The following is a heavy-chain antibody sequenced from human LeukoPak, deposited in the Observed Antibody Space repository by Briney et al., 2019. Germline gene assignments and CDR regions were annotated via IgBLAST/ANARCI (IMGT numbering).Heavy chain of an antibody. Sequence: ASVKVSCKASGYTFTSYGSSWVRQAPGQGLEWMGWISAYNGNTNYAQKLQGRVTMTTDTSTSTAYMELRSLRSDDTAVYYCARDPGDVYYYGMDVWGQGTTVTVSS. V-gene: IGHV1-18*01. CDR1: GYTFTSYG. D-gene: IGHD3-10*01. CDR2: ISAYNGNT. J-gene: IGHJ6*02. CDR3: ARDPGDVYYYGMDV.